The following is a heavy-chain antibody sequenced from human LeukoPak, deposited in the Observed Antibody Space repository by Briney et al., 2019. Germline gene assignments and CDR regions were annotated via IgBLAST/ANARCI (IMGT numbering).Heavy chain of an antibody. J-gene: IGHJ4*02. Sequence: PSETLSLTCIFPGGSIRSAAYYWSWARRHPGKGVEWIRYIYDSGSTNYNPSLKSPVTISVDTSKNHFSLKLSSVTAADTAVYYCARGMYFFDYWGQGTLVTVSS. CDR3: ARGMYFFDY. V-gene: IGHV4-31*01. CDR2: IYDSGST. CDR1: GGSIRSAAYY. D-gene: IGHD1-26*01.